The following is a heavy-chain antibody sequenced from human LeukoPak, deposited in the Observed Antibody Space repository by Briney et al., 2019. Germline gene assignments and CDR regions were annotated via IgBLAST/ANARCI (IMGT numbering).Heavy chain of an antibody. D-gene: IGHD3-22*01. V-gene: IGHV4-59*08. CDR2: IYYSGST. J-gene: IGHJ5*02. CDR1: GGSISSYY. Sequence: SETLSLTCTVSGGSISSYYWSWIRQPPGKGLEWIGYIYYSGSTNYNPSLKSRVTISVDTSKNQFSLKLSSVTAADTAVYYCARHLPRAYYYDSSVSNWFDPWGQGTLVTVSS. CDR3: ARHLPRAYYYDSSVSNWFDP.